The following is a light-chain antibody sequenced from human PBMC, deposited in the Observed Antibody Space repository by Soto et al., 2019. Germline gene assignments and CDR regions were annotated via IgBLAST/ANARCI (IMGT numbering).Light chain of an antibody. CDR1: TGAVTGVYY. J-gene: IGLJ1*01. Sequence: QTVVTQEPSLTVSPGGTVTLTCAPNTGAVTGVYYVSWFQQRPGQAPRALIYKTSNKYSWTPARFSGSLLGGKAALTLSGVQPEDEAEYYCLLYYGGAQTYVFGRGTKLTVL. V-gene: IGLV7-43*01. CDR2: KTS. CDR3: LLYYGGAQTYV.